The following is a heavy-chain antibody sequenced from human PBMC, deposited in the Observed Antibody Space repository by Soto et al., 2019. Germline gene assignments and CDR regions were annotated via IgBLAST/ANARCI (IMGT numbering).Heavy chain of an antibody. Sequence: EVQLLESGGGLVQPGGSLRLSCAASGFTFSSYAMSWVRQAPGKVLEWVSVISGTGDSTYYADSVKGRFTISRDNSKNALYLQMNSLRAEDTAVYYCAKRGSGGWFDPWGQGTLVTVSS. CDR1: GFTFSSYA. J-gene: IGHJ5*02. CDR2: ISGTGDST. CDR3: AKRGSGGWFDP. V-gene: IGHV3-23*01. D-gene: IGHD2-15*01.